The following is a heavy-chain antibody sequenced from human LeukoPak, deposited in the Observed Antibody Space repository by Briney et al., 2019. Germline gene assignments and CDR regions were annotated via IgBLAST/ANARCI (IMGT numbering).Heavy chain of an antibody. J-gene: IGHJ4*02. CDR3: AGGIGLTYYCDSSGSYYFDY. CDR1: GYTFTSYG. Sequence: ASVKVSCKASGYTFTSYGISWVRQAPGQGLEWMGWISAYNGNTNYAQKLQGRVTMTTDTSTSTAYMELRSLRSDDTAVYYCAGGIGLTYYCDSSGSYYFDYWGQGTLVKVSS. V-gene: IGHV1-18*01. CDR2: ISAYNGNT. D-gene: IGHD3-22*01.